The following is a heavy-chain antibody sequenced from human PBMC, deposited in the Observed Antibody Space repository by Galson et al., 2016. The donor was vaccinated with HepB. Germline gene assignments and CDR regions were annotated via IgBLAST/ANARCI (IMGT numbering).Heavy chain of an antibody. V-gene: IGHV3-74*01. Sequence: SLRLSCAASGFTFSSYAMSWVRQGPGKGLVWVSRINSDGSTTTYADSVKGRFTISRDNAKKTLYLQMNSQRSEDTAVYYCAREAKLAAPDYYGMDVWGQGTTVTVSS. CDR3: AREAKLAAPDYYGMDV. D-gene: IGHD6-13*01. J-gene: IGHJ6*02. CDR1: GFTFSSYA. CDR2: INSDGSTT.